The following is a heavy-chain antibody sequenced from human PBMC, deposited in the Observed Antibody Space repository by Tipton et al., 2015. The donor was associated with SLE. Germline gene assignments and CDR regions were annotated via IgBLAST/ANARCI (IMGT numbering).Heavy chain of an antibody. CDR2: IFHRGDT. CDR1: GDSISRSIYY. Sequence: TLSLTCTVSGDSISRSIYYWGWGRQPPGKGLEWIASIFHRGDTHYNPSLRSRVHISMDTSTNQFSLTLRSVTAADTAVYYCARPYGGGYWGQGLLVTVSS. V-gene: IGHV4-39*01. D-gene: IGHD4/OR15-4a*01. CDR3: ARPYGGGY. J-gene: IGHJ4*01.